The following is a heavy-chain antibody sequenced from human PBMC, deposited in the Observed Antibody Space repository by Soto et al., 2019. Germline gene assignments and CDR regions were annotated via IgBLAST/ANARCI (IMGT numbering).Heavy chain of an antibody. CDR1: AGTFDSYT. Sequence: QVQLVQSGAEVKKPGSSVKVSCSASAGTFDSYTISWVRQVPGQGLEWMGRIIPMLRMANFAQNFQGRVTMNADEPTSTAYMVLSRLRSEDTAVYFCATNYGSGSTHFDHWGQGTPVTVTS. V-gene: IGHV1-69*02. D-gene: IGHD3-10*01. CDR2: IIPMLRMA. CDR3: ATNYGSGSTHFDH. J-gene: IGHJ4*02.